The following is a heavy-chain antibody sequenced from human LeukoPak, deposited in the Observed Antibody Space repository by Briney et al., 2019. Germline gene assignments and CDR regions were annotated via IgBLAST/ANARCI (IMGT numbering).Heavy chain of an antibody. CDR1: GGSFSSYA. D-gene: IGHD2-21*01. Sequence: SVKVSCKASGGSFSSYAISWVRQAPGQGLEWMGGIIPIFGTANYAQKFQGRVTITADESTSTAYMELSSLRSEDTAVYYCARVQVIRYYYYGMDVWGQGTTVTVSS. CDR3: ARVQVIRYYYYGMDV. V-gene: IGHV1-69*13. J-gene: IGHJ6*02. CDR2: IIPIFGTA.